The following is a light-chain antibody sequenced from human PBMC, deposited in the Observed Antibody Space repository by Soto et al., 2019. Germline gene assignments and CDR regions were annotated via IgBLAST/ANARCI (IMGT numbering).Light chain of an antibody. CDR3: HQRAGSST. Sequence: EIVLTQSPATLSLSPGERATLSCRASQSVSSYLAWYQQKPGQAPRLLIYGASTRATGIPARFSGSGSGTEFTLTISSLQSEDFAVYYCHQRAGSSTFGQGTRLEIK. V-gene: IGKV3-11*01. J-gene: IGKJ5*01. CDR1: QSVSSY. CDR2: GAS.